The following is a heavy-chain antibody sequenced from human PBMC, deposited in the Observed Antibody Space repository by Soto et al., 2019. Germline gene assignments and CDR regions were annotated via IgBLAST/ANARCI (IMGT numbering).Heavy chain of an antibody. CDR1: GFTFSTYA. V-gene: IGHV3-23*01. J-gene: IGHJ4*02. Sequence: EVQLLESWGGLVQPGGSLRLSCAASGFTFSTYAMSWVRQAPGKGLEWVSGISGSDGSTYYAASVQGRFTISRDNSKNTLYLQLNSLRAEDTAVYYCAKHLHYFDYWGQGTLVTVSS. CDR2: ISGSDGST. CDR3: AKHLHYFDY.